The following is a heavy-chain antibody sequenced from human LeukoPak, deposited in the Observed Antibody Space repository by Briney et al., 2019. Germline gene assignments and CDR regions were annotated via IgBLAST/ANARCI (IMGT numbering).Heavy chain of an antibody. V-gene: IGHV1-69*13. D-gene: IGHD5-24*01. CDR2: IIPIFGTA. CDR3: AVGLPRWLQLTPDYYYYYGMDV. CDR1: GGTFSSYA. J-gene: IGHJ6*02. Sequence: SVKVSCEAPGGTFSSYAISWVRQAPGQGLEWMGGIIPIFGTANYAQKFQGRVTITADESTSTAYMELSSLRSEDTTVYYCAVGLPRWLQLTPDYYYYYGMDVWGQGTTVTVSS.